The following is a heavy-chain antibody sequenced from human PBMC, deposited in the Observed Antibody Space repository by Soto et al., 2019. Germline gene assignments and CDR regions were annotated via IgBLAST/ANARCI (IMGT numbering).Heavy chain of an antibody. D-gene: IGHD5-18*01. CDR1: GATFSTLA. J-gene: IGHJ4*02. Sequence: QVQLVQSGAEGKRLKPPLKVSCKAPGATFSTLAIIWSGQAPGQGLEWLGGFIPMLGTANYAKRFQDRFTITPDESTNTVYMELSSLRSEDTAVYFCASGIQLWLRRINNGYSGWGQGTLVTVSS. V-gene: IGHV1-69*05. CDR2: FIPMLGTA. CDR3: ASGIQLWLRRINNGYSG.